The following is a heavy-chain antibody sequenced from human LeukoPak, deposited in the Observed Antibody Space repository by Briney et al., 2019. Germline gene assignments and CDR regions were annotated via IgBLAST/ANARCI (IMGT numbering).Heavy chain of an antibody. CDR3: ARDRGLNVCPSDY. Sequence: VASVKVSCKASGYTFTSYFMHWVRQAPGQGLEWMGIINPSGGTTSYAQKFQGRVTMTRDTSTSTVYMELSSLRSEDTAVYYCARDRGLNVCPSDYWGQGTLVIVS. CDR1: GYTFTSYF. V-gene: IGHV1-46*01. D-gene: IGHD3-10*01. J-gene: IGHJ4*02. CDR2: INPSGGTT.